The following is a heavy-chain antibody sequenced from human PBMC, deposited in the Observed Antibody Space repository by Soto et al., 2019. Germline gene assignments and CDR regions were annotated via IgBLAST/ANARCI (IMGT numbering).Heavy chain of an antibody. Sequence: QVQLQQSGPGLVKPSQTLSLTCAISGDSVSSNSAAWNWIRQSPSGGLEWLGRTYYRSRWYNDYAVSVRRRITINPDTSKNQFSLHLNSVTPEDTAVYYCAGTTSLQWYYMDVWAKGTTVTVSS. CDR3: AGTTSLQWYYMDV. CDR1: GDSVSSNSAA. J-gene: IGHJ6*03. V-gene: IGHV6-1*01. CDR2: TYYRSRWYN. D-gene: IGHD1-1*01.